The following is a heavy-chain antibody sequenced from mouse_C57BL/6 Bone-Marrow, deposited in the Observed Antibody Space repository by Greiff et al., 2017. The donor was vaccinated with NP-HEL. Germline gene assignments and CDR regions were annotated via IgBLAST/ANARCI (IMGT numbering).Heavy chain of an antibody. CDR1: GFSLTSYG. D-gene: IGHD3-3*01. V-gene: IGHV2-5*01. J-gene: IGHJ4*01. Sequence: VKLVESGPGLVQPSQSLSITCTVSGFSLTSYGVHWVRQSPGKGLEWLGVIWRGGSTDYNAAFMSRLSITKDNSKSQVFFKMNSLQADDTAIYYCAKEGRRGYYAMDYWGQGTSVTVSS. CDR3: AKEGRRGYYAMDY. CDR2: IWRGGST.